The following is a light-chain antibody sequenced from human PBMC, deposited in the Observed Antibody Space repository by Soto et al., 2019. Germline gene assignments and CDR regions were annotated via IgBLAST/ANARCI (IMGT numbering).Light chain of an antibody. J-gene: IGKJ5*01. V-gene: IGKV1-39*01. CDR3: QQYDTYPLT. CDR1: QSISTY. Sequence: DIQMTQSPSSLSASVGDRVTITCRASQSISTYLNWYQQKPGKAPNLLIFAASTLQSGVPSRFSGSGSGTDFTLTISSLQPEDFATYYCQQYDTYPLTFGQGTRLEIK. CDR2: AAS.